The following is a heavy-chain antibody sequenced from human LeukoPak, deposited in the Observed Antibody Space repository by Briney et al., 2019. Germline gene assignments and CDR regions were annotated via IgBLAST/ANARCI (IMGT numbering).Heavy chain of an antibody. CDR3: AKNRGAGSHYYYHRYV. J-gene: IGHJ6*03. CDR1: GFTFSSYG. D-gene: IGHD1-26*01. V-gene: IGHV3-30*02. Sequence: PGGSLRLSCAASGFTFSSYGMDWVRQAPGKGLEWVAFIHYDGSNKYYADSLKGRFTISRDNAKNTLYLQLNSLRVEDTAVYYCAKNRGAGSHYYYHRYVWGKGTTDTVSS. CDR2: IHYDGSNK.